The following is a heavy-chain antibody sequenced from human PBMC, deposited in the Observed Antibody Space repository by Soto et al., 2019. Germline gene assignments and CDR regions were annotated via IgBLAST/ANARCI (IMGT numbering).Heavy chain of an antibody. CDR1: GGSFSGYY. CDR2: INHSGST. D-gene: IGHD5-12*01. J-gene: IGHJ4*02. CDR3: ARGEDSGYDFDY. Sequence: SETLSLTCAVYGGSFSGYYWSWIRQPPGKGLERIGEINHSGSTNYNPSLKSRVTISVDTSKNQFSLKLSSVTAADTAVYYCARGEDSGYDFDYWGQGTLVTVSS. V-gene: IGHV4-34*01.